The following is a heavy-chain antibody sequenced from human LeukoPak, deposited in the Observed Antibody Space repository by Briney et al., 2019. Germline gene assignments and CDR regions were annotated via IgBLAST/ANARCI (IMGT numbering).Heavy chain of an antibody. CDR3: ARDSTYHYDSSGYYRPEEYFQH. CDR1: GYTFTSYA. J-gene: IGHJ1*01. Sequence: ASVKVSCKASGYTFTSYAMNWVRQAPGQGLEWMGWINTNTGNPTYAQGFTGRFVFSLDTSVSTAYLQISSLKAEDTAVYYCARDSTYHYDSSGYYRPEEYFQHWGQGTLVTVSS. V-gene: IGHV7-4-1*02. D-gene: IGHD3-22*01. CDR2: INTNTGNP.